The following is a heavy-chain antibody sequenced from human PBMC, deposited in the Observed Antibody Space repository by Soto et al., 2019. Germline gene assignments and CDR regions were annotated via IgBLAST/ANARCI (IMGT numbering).Heavy chain of an antibody. CDR2: IYYSGST. D-gene: IGHD3-10*01. J-gene: IGHJ4*02. V-gene: IGHV4-31*03. CDR1: GSSISSGGYY. CDR3: AREDPNYYGSGSYPY. Sequence: QVQLQESGPGLVKPSQTLSLTCTVSGSSISSGGYYWSWIRQHPGKGLEWIGYIYYSGSTYYNPSLKSRVTISVDTSKNQFSLKLSSVTAVDTAVYYCAREDPNYYGSGSYPYWGQGTLVTVSS.